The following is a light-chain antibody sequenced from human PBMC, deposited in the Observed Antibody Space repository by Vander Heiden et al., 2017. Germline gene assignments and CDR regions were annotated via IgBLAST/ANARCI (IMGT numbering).Light chain of an antibody. CDR1: ALPKKF. CDR2: EDT. V-gene: IGLV3-10*01. Sequence: SYELTQQPSGPVYPGQTARITCSGDALPKKFAYWYQQKSGQAPVLVIFEDTKRPSGIPKRFSGSSSGTLATLTISGAQVEDEADYYCYSTDSSGNQGVFGGGTKVTVL. J-gene: IGLJ3*02. CDR3: YSTDSSGNQGV.